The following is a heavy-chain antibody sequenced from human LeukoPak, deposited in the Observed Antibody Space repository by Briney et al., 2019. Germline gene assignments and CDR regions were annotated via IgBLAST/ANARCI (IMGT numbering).Heavy chain of an antibody. V-gene: IGHV6-1*01. CDR2: TYYRCKWYN. Sequence: SQTLSLTCAVSGDTISSNSAAWNWIRQSPSRGLEWLGRTYYRCKWYNDYAVSVKSRITIIPATSKNQFSLQLNSVTPEDTAVYYCARAQYSSSWYYYYYYMDVWGKGTTVTVSS. D-gene: IGHD6-13*01. CDR1: GDTISSNSAA. CDR3: ARAQYSSSWYYYYYYMDV. J-gene: IGHJ6*03.